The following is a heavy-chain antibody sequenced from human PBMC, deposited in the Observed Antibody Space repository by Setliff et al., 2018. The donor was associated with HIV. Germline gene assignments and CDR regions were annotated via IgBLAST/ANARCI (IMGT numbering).Heavy chain of an antibody. CDR1: GYTFTNYW. J-gene: IGHJ6*03. V-gene: IGHV5-51*01. CDR2: IYPGDSDI. Sequence: GESLKISWEPSGYTFTNYWIGWVRQMPGKGLEWMGIIYPGDSDIIYSPSFQGQVTISADKSITTAYLQWSSLKASDTAIYYCVRHRSAVAGTRIGYCYYMDVWGKGTTVTVTS. D-gene: IGHD6-19*01. CDR3: VRHRSAVAGTRIGYCYYMDV.